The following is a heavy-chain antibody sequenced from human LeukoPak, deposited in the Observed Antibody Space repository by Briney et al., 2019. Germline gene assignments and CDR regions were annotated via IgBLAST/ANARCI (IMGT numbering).Heavy chain of an antibody. D-gene: IGHD3-10*01. CDR3: VRHGPFGSGTTGYFDY. Sequence: SETLSLTCTVSGASISSSSYYWGWIRRPPGTGLEWIGSGSYGGSTYHNPSLSSRVTISVDTSKSQFSLKLTSVTAADTAVYYCVRHGPFGSGTTGYFDYWGQGTLVTVSS. CDR2: GSYGGST. CDR1: GASISSSSYY. J-gene: IGHJ4*02. V-gene: IGHV4-39*01.